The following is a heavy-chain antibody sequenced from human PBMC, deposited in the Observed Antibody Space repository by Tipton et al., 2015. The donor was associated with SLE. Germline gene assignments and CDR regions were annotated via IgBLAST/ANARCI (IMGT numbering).Heavy chain of an antibody. CDR3: VRQRLWSDY. D-gene: IGHD2-21*01. V-gene: IGHV4-38-2*02. CDR1: GYSITSGYY. J-gene: IGHJ4*02. Sequence: TLSLTCTVSGYSITSGYYWGWIRQPPGKGLEWIGSMSQTGITYYNPTLMSRVTISGDTSKNQFFLNLDSVTAADTAGYYCVRQRLWSDYWGQGNLVTVSS. CDR2: MSQTGIT.